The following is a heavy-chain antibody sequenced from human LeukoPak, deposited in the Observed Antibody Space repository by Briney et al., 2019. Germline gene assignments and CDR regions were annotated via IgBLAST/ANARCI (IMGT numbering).Heavy chain of an antibody. CDR3: ARDPLVVTASEENFDY. CDR1: GFTVSSNY. V-gene: IGHV3-66*01. D-gene: IGHD2-21*02. CDR2: IYSGGST. Sequence: GGSLRLSCAASGFTVSSNYMSWVRQAPGKGLEWVSVIYSGGSTYYADSVKGRFTISRDNSKNTLYPQMNSLRAEDTAVYYCARDPLVVTASEENFDYWGQGTLVTVSS. J-gene: IGHJ4*02.